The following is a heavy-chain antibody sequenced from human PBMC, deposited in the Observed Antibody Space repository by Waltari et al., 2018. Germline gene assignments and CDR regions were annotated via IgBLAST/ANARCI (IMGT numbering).Heavy chain of an antibody. CDR2: IYYSGST. CDR3: ARVPKVYGSGSYMDV. J-gene: IGHJ6*03. Sequence: QVQLQESGPGLVKPSQTLSLTCTVSGGSIRSGEYYWSWIRQPPGKGLEWIGYIYYSGSTYYNPSLKSRVTISVDTSKNQFSLKLSSVTAADTAVYYCARVPKVYGSGSYMDVWGKGTTVTVSS. D-gene: IGHD3-10*01. V-gene: IGHV4-30-4*08. CDR1: GGSIRSGEYY.